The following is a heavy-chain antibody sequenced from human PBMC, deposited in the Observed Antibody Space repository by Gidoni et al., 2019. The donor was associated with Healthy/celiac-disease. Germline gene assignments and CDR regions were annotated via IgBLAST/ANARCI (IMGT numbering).Heavy chain of an antibody. CDR1: GGSVSSGSYY. V-gene: IGHV4-61*01. J-gene: IGHJ4*02. Sequence: QVQLQESCPGLVKPSETLSLPCTVSGGSVSSGSYYWSWIRQPPGKGLEWIGYIYYSGSTNYNPSLKSRVTISVDTSKNQFSLKLSSVTAADTAVYYCARGPMIVVVPPLYYFDYWGQGTLVTVSS. CDR3: ARGPMIVVVPPLYYFDY. D-gene: IGHD3-22*01. CDR2: IYYSGST.